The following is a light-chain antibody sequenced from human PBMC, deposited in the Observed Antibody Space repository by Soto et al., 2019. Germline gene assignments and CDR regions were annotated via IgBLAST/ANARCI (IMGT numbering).Light chain of an antibody. CDR3: SSYTISSTYV. CDR1: SIDVGGYNY. CDR2: NVS. J-gene: IGLJ1*01. Sequence: QSVLTQPASVSGSPGQSIAISCTGTSIDVGGYNYVSWYQQHPGKPPNLLINNVSNRPSGVSSRFSGSKSGNTASLTIPGLQAEDEADYYCSSYTISSTYVFGTGTKLTVL. V-gene: IGLV2-14*01.